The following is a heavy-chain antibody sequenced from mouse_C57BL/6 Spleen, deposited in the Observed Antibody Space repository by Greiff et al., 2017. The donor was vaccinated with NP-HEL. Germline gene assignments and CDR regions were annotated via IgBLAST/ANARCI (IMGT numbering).Heavy chain of an antibody. D-gene: IGHD1-1*01. CDR2: ILPGSGST. CDR3: ARSLYYYGSSQYYFDY. Sequence: QVQLQQSGAELMKPGASVKLSCKATGYTFTGYWIEWVKQRPGHGLEWIGEILPGSGSTNYNEKFKGKATFTADTSSNTAYMQLSSLTTEDSAIYYGARSLYYYGSSQYYFDYWGQGTTLTVSS. J-gene: IGHJ2*01. CDR1: GYTFTGYW. V-gene: IGHV1-9*01.